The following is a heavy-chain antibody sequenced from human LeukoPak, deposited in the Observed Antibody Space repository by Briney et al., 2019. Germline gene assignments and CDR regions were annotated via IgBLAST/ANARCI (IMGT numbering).Heavy chain of an antibody. V-gene: IGHV1-18*01. D-gene: IGHD2-8*01. Sequence: ASVKVSCKASGYTFTSYGISWVRQAPGQGLEWMGWISAYNGNTNYAQKLQGRVTMTTDTSTSTAYMELRSLRSDDTAAYYCARERDCTNGVCYTGNWFDPWGQGTLVTVSS. J-gene: IGHJ5*02. CDR3: ARERDCTNGVCYTGNWFDP. CDR1: GYTFTSYG. CDR2: ISAYNGNT.